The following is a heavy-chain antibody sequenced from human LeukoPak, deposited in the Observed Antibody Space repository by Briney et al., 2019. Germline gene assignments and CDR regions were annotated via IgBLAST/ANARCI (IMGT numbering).Heavy chain of an antibody. J-gene: IGHJ4*02. D-gene: IGHD3-9*01. Sequence: LRLSCAASGFTFSGYSMNWVRQPPGKGLEWIGYIYYSGSTYYNPSLKSRVTISVDWSKNQFSLKLNSVTAADTAVYYCASHYRILTDYYTDYWGQGTLVTVSS. CDR3: ASHYRILTDYYTDY. V-gene: IGHV4-30-4*08. CDR1: GFTFSGYS. CDR2: IYYSGST.